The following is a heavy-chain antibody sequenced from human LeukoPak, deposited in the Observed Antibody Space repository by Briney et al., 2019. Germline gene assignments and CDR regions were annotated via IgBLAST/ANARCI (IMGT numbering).Heavy chain of an antibody. CDR1: FXDYG. CDR2: INYIGDST. V-gene: IGHV3-9*01. D-gene: IGHD2-21*01. Sequence: FXDYGMHXVRQPPGKGVEWVSSINYIGDSTNYADSVKGRFTVSRDNAKNSLYLQMNSLRPEDTALYYCAKHLRATNTYIFYGLDVWGPGTTVTVSS. J-gene: IGHJ6*02. CDR3: AKHLRATNTYIFYGLDV.